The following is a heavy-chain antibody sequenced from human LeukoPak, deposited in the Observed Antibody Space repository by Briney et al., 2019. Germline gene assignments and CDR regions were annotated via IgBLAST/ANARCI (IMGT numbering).Heavy chain of an antibody. CDR2: IKEDGGEK. D-gene: IGHD1-26*01. CDR3: ARGGPTVGTDY. J-gene: IGHJ4*02. V-gene: IGHV3-7*01. CDR1: GFTFRNYW. Sequence: GGSLRLSCAGSGFTFRNYWMNWVRQAPGKGLEWVANIKEDGGEKYYVDSVKGRFTVSRDNAKNSLCLQINSLRADDTAVYYCARGGPTVGTDYWGQGTLVTVSS.